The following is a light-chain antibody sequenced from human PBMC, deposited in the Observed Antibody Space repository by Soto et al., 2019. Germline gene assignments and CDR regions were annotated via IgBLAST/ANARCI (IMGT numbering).Light chain of an antibody. CDR1: QSLSSSY. V-gene: IGKV3-20*01. Sequence: EIVLTQSPGTLSLSPGERATLSCRASQSLSSSYVVWYQQKPGQAPRLLIYAASRRATGITDRFSGSGSATEYTLTISRLEPEDFAVYPCQRQGTFGQGTKLEIK. CDR2: AAS. J-gene: IGKJ2*01. CDR3: QRQGT.